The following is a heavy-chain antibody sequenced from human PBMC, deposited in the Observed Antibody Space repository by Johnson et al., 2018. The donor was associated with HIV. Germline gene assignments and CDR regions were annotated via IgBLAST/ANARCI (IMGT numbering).Heavy chain of an antibody. CDR1: GFTFSSYA. J-gene: IGHJ3*02. Sequence: QVQLVESGGGVVQPGRSLRLSCAASGFTFSSYAMHWVRQAPGKGLEWVAVISYDGSNKYYADSVKGRFTISRDNSKNTLYLQMNSLRAEDTAVYYCASTSSGWLGRAFDIWGQGTMVTVSS. D-gene: IGHD6-19*01. CDR2: ISYDGSNK. CDR3: ASTSSGWLGRAFDI. V-gene: IGHV3-30-3*01.